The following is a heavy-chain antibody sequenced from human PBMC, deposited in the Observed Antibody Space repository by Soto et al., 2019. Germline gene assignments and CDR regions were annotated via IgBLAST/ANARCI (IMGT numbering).Heavy chain of an antibody. CDR2: IYHSGST. CDR1: GGSISSSNW. CDR3: ARALTRIADRRGGWFDP. J-gene: IGHJ5*02. Sequence: KPSETLSLTCAVSGGSISSSNWWSWGRQPPGKGLEWIGEIYHSGSTNYNPSLKSRVTISVDKSKNQICMKLSSVTAADTAVYYCARALTRIADRRGGWFDPWGQGTLVTVSS. D-gene: IGHD6-6*01. V-gene: IGHV4-4*02.